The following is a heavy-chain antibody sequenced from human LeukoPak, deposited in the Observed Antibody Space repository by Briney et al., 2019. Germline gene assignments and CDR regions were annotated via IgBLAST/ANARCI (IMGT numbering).Heavy chain of an antibody. V-gene: IGHV3-33*01. CDR2: IWYDGSNK. D-gene: IGHD6-13*01. Sequence: GGSLRLSCAASGFTFSSYGMHWVRQAPGKGLEWVAVIWYDGSNKYYADSVKGRFTISRDNPKNTLYLQMNSLRAEDTAVYYCARDDRQLARGYFDHWGQGTLVTVSS. J-gene: IGHJ4*02. CDR1: GFTFSSYG. CDR3: ARDDRQLARGYFDH.